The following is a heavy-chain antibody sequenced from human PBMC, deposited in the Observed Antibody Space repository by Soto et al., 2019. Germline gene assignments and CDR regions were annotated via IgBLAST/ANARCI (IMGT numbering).Heavy chain of an antibody. J-gene: IGHJ4*02. D-gene: IGHD3-16*01. Sequence: SETLSLTCTVSGGSINTYYWSWIRQPPGKGLEWIGYIYSSGNTNYNPSLKSRVTISVDTSNNQFSLNLNSVTAADTAVYYCARDRGPHSYADYWGQGTLVTVSS. CDR1: GGSINTYY. CDR2: IYSSGNT. CDR3: ARDRGPHSYADY. V-gene: IGHV4-59*01.